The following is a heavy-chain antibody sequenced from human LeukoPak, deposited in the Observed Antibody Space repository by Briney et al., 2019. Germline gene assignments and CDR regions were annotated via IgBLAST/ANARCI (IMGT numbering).Heavy chain of an antibody. J-gene: IGHJ4*02. CDR1: GGSISSYY. Sequence: PSETLSLTCTVSGGSISSYYWSWIREPPGKGLEWIGYIYYSGSTNYNHSHTSSVTISVDTSKNKFSLKLTSATAENTVVYYCARGDYFDYRGQGTLVTVSS. CDR2: IYYSGST. CDR3: ARGDYFDY. V-gene: IGHV4-59*01.